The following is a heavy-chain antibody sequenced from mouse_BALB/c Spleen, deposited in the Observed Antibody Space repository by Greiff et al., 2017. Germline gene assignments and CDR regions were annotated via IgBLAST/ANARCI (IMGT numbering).Heavy chain of an antibody. Sequence: EVKLVESGGGLVQPGGSLRLSCATSGFTFTDYYMSWVRQPPGKALEWLGFIRNKANGYTTEYSASVKGRFTISRDNSQSILYLQMNTLRAEDSATYYCARDIRKAMDYWGQGTSVTVSS. J-gene: IGHJ4*01. CDR2: IRNKANGYTT. V-gene: IGHV7-3*02. CDR1: GFTFTDYY. CDR3: ARDIRKAMDY.